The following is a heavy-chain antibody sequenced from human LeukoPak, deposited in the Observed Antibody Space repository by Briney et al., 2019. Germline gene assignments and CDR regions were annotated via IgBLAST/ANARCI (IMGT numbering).Heavy chain of an antibody. Sequence: SETLSLTCTVSGGSISSGGYYWSWIRQHPGKGLEWIGYIYYSGSTYYNPSLKSRVTISVDTSKNQFSLKLSSVTAADTAVYYCARAPNYDYVWGSYVQGRYFDYWGQGTLVTVSS. D-gene: IGHD3-16*01. V-gene: IGHV4-31*03. J-gene: IGHJ4*02. CDR2: IYYSGST. CDR1: GGSISSGGYY. CDR3: ARAPNYDYVWGSYVQGRYFDY.